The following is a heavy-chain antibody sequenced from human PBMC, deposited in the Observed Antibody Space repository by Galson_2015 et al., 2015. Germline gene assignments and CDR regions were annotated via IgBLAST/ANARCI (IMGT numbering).Heavy chain of an antibody. J-gene: IGHJ5*02. Sequence: IYPGTSDTRYSPSFQGQVTISADKSINTAYLQWSSLTASDTAMYYCAIEGSNWFDPWGQGTLVTVSS. CDR3: AIEGSNWFDP. CDR2: IYPGTSDT. V-gene: IGHV5-51*01.